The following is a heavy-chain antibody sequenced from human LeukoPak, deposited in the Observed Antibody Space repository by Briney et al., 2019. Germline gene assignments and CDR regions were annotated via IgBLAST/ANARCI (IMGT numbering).Heavy chain of an antibody. CDR1: GYAFTGYY. Sequence: ASVKVSCKASGYAFTGYYMHWVRQAPGQGLEWMGWISPNSGGTNYAQKFQGRVTMTRDTSISTAYMELSRLRSDDTAVYYCARDHVVGATWLEPPDYWGQGTLVTVSS. CDR3: ARDHVVGATWLEPPDY. V-gene: IGHV1-2*02. CDR2: ISPNSGGT. J-gene: IGHJ4*02. D-gene: IGHD1-26*01.